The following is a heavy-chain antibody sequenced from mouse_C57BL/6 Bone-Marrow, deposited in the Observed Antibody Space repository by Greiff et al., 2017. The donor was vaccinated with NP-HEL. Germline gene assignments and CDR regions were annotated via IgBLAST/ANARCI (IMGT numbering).Heavy chain of an antibody. V-gene: IGHV5-4*01. CDR1: GFTFSSYA. D-gene: IGHD1-1*01. CDR2: ISDGGSYT. CDR3: ARDCSDVWYFDV. Sequence: EVQRVESGGGLVKPGGSLKLSCAASGFTFSSYAMSWVRQTPEKRLEWVATISDGGSYTYYPDNVKGRFTISRDNAKTNLYLQMSHLKSEDTAMYYCARDCSDVWYFDVWGTGTTVTVSS. J-gene: IGHJ1*03.